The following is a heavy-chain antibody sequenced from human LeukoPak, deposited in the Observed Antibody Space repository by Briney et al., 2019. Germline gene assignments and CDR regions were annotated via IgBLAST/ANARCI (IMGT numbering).Heavy chain of an antibody. J-gene: IGHJ4*02. CDR1: GGSFSGYY. CDR3: ARTGIVVVPAALPPDY. V-gene: IGHV4-34*01. CDR2: INHSGST. Sequence: SETLSLTRAVYGGSFSGYYWSWIRQPPGKGLEWIGEINHSGSTNYNPSLKSRVTISVDTSKNQFSLKLSSVTAADTAVYYCARTGIVVVPAALPPDYWGQGTLVTVSS. D-gene: IGHD2-2*02.